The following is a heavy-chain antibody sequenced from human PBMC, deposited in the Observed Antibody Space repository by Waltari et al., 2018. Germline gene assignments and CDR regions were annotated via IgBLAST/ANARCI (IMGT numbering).Heavy chain of an antibody. D-gene: IGHD5-12*01. CDR1: GVSISRGGYY. V-gene: IGHV4-31*03. Sequence: QVQLQESGPGLVKPSQTLSLTCTVSGVSISRGGYYWSWIRQPPGKGLEWIGYIYYSGSTYYNPSLKSRVTISVDTSKNQFSLKLSSVTAADTAVYYCARVFRDGYNSPELEDAFDIWGQGTMVTVSS. CDR2: IYYSGST. J-gene: IGHJ3*02. CDR3: ARVFRDGYNSPELEDAFDI.